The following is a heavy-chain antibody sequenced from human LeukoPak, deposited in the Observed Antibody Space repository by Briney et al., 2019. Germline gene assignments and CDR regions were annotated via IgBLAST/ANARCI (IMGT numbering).Heavy chain of an antibody. D-gene: IGHD3-22*01. Sequence: GASVKVSCKASGYTITGYYMHWVRQAPGQGLEWMGRINPNSGGTNYAQKFQGRVTMTRDTSISTAYMELSRLRSDDTAVYYCARDRRTYYYDSSGYWAFDYWGQGTLVTVSS. CDR2: INPNSGGT. J-gene: IGHJ4*02. CDR3: ARDRRTYYYDSSGYWAFDY. V-gene: IGHV1-2*06. CDR1: GYTITGYY.